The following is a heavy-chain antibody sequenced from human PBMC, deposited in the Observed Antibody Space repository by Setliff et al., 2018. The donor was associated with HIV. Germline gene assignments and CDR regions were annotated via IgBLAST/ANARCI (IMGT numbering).Heavy chain of an antibody. CDR1: GCTFTSYD. Sequence: ASVKVSCKASGCTFTSYDINWVRQATGQGLEWMGWMNPNSGNTGYAQKFQGRVTLTRNTSISTAYMELSSLRSEDTAVYYCGRGRVQDIVVVPAAKGVRRGNWFDPWGQGTQVTVSS. J-gene: IGHJ5*02. CDR2: MNPNSGNT. V-gene: IGHV1-8*03. D-gene: IGHD2-2*01. CDR3: GRGRVQDIVVVPAAKGVRRGNWFDP.